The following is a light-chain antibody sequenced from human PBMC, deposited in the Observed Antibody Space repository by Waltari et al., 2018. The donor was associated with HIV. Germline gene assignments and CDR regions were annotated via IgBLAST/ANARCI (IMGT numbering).Light chain of an antibody. V-gene: IGKV3-15*01. CDR2: GAS. Sequence: ELVLTQSPAPLSVSPGERATLSCRASQSVDDHLAWYQHKPGQAPRLLIYGASTRATGIPARCSGSGSGTDFTLTINSLQSEDFAVYYCQQYNNWPPAYTFGQGTKLEIK. J-gene: IGKJ2*01. CDR1: QSVDDH. CDR3: QQYNNWPPAYT.